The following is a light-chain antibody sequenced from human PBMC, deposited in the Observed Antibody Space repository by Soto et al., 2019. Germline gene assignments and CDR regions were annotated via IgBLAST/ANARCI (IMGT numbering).Light chain of an antibody. V-gene: IGKV1-5*01. CDR3: QQYNNYPRT. Sequence: DIQMTQSPSTLSASIGDRFTITCRASESIRTWLAWYQHKPGKAPKFLIYDASSLESGVPSRFSGSGSGTEFTLTISSLQPDDFATYYCQQYNNYPRTFGQGTTGDIK. J-gene: IGKJ1*01. CDR1: ESIRTW. CDR2: DAS.